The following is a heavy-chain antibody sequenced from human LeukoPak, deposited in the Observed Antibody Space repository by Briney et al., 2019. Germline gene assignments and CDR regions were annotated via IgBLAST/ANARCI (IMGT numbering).Heavy chain of an antibody. J-gene: IGHJ4*02. CDR2: ISGSGGST. D-gene: IGHD3-10*01. CDR3: AKVSRGYYGSGSYILDY. V-gene: IGHV3-23*01. CDR1: GFTSSSYA. Sequence: GGSLRLSCAASGFTSSSYAMSWVRQAPGKGLEWVSAISGSGGSTYYADSVKGRFTISRDNSKNTLYLQMNSLRAEDTAVYYCAKVSRGYYGSGSYILDYWGQGTLVTVSS.